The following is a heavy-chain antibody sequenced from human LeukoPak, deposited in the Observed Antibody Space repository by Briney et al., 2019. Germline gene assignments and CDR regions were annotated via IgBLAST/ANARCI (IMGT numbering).Heavy chain of an antibody. Sequence: SETLSLTCTVSGGSISSYYWSWIRQPPGKGLEWIGYIYYSGSTNYKPSLKSRVTISVDTSKNQFSLKLNSVTAADTAVYYCARQAPDIVLIRFDPWGQGTLVTVSS. J-gene: IGHJ5*02. V-gene: IGHV4-59*01. CDR2: IYYSGST. D-gene: IGHD2-8*01. CDR3: ARQAPDIVLIRFDP. CDR1: GGSISSYY.